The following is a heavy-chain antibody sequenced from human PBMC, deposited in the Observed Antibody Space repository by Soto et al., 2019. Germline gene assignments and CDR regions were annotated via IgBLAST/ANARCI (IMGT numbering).Heavy chain of an antibody. Sequence: SVQASCKASGGPSSSYAISWVRQAPGQGLEWMGGIIPIFGTANYAQKFQGRVTITADESTSTAYMELSSLRSEDTAVYYCARGICGGGSCLYYYCCLDCWCQGNKVTVSS. CDR2: IIPIFGTA. D-gene: IGHD2-15*01. CDR1: GGPSSSYA. CDR3: ARGICGGGSCLYYYCCLDC. J-gene: IGHJ6*02. V-gene: IGHV1-69*13.